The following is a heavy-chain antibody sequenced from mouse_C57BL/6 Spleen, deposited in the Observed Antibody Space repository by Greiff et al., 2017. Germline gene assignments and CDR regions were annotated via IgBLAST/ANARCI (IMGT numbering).Heavy chain of an antibody. CDR1: GYTFPSSW. V-gene: IGHV1-74*01. CDR3: AIGDDDFDY. J-gene: IGHJ2*01. Sequence: VQLQQPGAELVKPGPPGKVSCKAPGYTFPSSWLHWVKRRPGQGLEGIGRIHPSDRDTNYNQKFKGKATLTVDKSSSTAYMQLSSLTSEDSAVYYCAIGDDDFDYWGQGTTLTVSS. CDR2: IHPSDRDT. D-gene: IGHD2-3*01.